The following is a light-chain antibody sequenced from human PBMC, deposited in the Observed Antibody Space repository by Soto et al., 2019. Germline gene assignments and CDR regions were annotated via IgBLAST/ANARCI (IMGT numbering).Light chain of an antibody. V-gene: IGLV7-46*01. CDR1: TGAVTSGHY. CDR2: DTN. Sequence: QAVVTQEPSLTVSPGGTVTLTCGSSTGAVTSGHYPYWIQQKPGQAPTTLIYDTNNNHSRTPARFSGSLLGGKAALTLSGAQAEDEAEYYCLLSYSGARVVFGGGTKLTVL. CDR3: LLSYSGARVV. J-gene: IGLJ2*01.